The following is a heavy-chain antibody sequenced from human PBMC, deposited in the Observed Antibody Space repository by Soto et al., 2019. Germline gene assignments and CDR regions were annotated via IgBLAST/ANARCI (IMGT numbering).Heavy chain of an antibody. J-gene: IGHJ6*02. D-gene: IGHD5-12*01. CDR1: GYTFSGYY. CDR3: ARDLFVTEIYDAEVASYNYGMDV. Sequence: ASVKVSCKASGYTFSGYYIHWVRQAPGQGLEWMGWINPNSGGTNNAQKFQGRVTMTRDTSISTVYMELSSLRSDDTAVYYCARDLFVTEIYDAEVASYNYGMDVWGQ. V-gene: IGHV1-2*02. CDR2: INPNSGGT.